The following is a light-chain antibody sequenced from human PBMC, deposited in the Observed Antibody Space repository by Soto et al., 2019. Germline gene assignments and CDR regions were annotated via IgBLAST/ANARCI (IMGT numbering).Light chain of an antibody. CDR3: SSYTSSSTYV. Sequence: QSALTQPASVSGSPGQSITISCTGTSSDVGGYNYVSWYQQHPGKAPKLMIYDVSNRPSGVSNRFSGSKSGNTASLTISGHQAEDEADYYCSSYTSSSTYVFGRGTKLTVL. J-gene: IGLJ1*01. V-gene: IGLV2-14*01. CDR1: SSDVGGYNY. CDR2: DVS.